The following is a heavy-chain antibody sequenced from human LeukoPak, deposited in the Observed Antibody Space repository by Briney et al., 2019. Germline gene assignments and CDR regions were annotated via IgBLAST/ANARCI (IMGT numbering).Heavy chain of an antibody. Sequence: GGSLRLSCAASGFTFSSYNMNWVRQAPGKGLEWVSSISSSGNYIYYADSLKGRFTISRDNAKNSLHLQMNSLRAEDTAVYYCARDRMVFFDYWGQGTLVTVSS. D-gene: IGHD2-8*01. CDR3: ARDRMVFFDY. J-gene: IGHJ4*02. V-gene: IGHV3-21*01. CDR2: ISSSGNYI. CDR1: GFTFSSYN.